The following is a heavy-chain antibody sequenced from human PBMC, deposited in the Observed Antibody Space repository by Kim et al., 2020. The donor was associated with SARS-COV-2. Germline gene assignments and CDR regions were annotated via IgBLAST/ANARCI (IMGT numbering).Heavy chain of an antibody. V-gene: IGHV4-34*01. Sequence: SETLSLTCAVYGGSFSGYYWSWIRQPPGKGLEWIGEINHSGSTNYNPSLKSRVTISVDTSKNQFSLKLSSVTAADTAVYYCARARPQLLWFGSYYYYGMDVWGQGTTVTGSS. J-gene: IGHJ6*02. CDR2: INHSGST. CDR3: ARARPQLLWFGSYYYYGMDV. D-gene: IGHD3-10*01. CDR1: GGSFSGYY.